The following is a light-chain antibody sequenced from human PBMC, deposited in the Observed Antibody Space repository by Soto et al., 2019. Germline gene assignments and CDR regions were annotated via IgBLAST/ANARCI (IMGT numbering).Light chain of an antibody. V-gene: IGLV2-14*01. Sequence: ALTQPASVSGSPGQSITISCTGTSSDVGGYNYVSWYQQHPGKAPKLMIYEVRNRPSGISNRFSGSKSGYTASLTISGLQAEDEADYYCSSYTSAGTLVFGGGTKVTVL. CDR2: EVR. CDR3: SSYTSAGTLV. CDR1: SSDVGGYNY. J-gene: IGLJ2*01.